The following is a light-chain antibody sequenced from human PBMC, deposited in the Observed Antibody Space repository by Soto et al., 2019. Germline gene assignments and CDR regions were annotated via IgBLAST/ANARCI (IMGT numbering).Light chain of an antibody. Sequence: VVVPTSPLSLHVTLGEPASVSCRSRQSLVENEGYSYLSWFQQRPGQSPRRLIYKISNRDSGVPDRFSDSGSDTDCPLKISRVEPEDVAVYYCMQGTHWPHTFGQGTQREIK. V-gene: IGKV2-30*01. CDR3: MQGTHWPHT. CDR1: QSLVENEGYSY. J-gene: IGKJ2*01. CDR2: KIS.